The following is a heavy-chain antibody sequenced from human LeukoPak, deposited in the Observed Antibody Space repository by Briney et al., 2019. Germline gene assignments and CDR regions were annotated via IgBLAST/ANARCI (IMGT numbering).Heavy chain of an antibody. Sequence: PSETLSLTCTVSGGSMSGYFWSWIRQPPGKGLERIGYIYYSGSTNYNPSLKSRVTISVDTSKNQFSLKLSSVTAADTAVYYCARSITSSWYGDFQHWGQGALVTVSS. CDR2: IYYSGST. CDR3: ARSITSSWYGDFQH. CDR1: GGSMSGYF. D-gene: IGHD6-13*01. J-gene: IGHJ1*01. V-gene: IGHV4-59*01.